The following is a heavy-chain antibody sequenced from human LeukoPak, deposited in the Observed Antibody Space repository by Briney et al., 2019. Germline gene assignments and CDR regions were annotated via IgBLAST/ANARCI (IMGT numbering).Heavy chain of an antibody. D-gene: IGHD2-21*02. J-gene: IGHJ4*02. Sequence: GGSLRLSCAASEFTFSSYAVSWVRQAPGKGLEWVSAISGSGGTTYYGDSVKGRSTISRDNSKNTLYLQMNSLRAEDTALYYCARGLVTKGYFDYWGRGTLVTVSS. V-gene: IGHV3-23*01. CDR3: ARGLVTKGYFDY. CDR1: EFTFSSYA. CDR2: ISGSGGTT.